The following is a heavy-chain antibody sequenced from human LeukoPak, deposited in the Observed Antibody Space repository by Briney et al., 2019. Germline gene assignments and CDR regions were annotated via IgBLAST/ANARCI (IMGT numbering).Heavy chain of an antibody. CDR1: GGSISSGGYY. V-gene: IGHV4-31*03. D-gene: IGHD3-10*01. Sequence: PSETLSLTCTVSGGSISSGGYYWSWIRQHPGKGLEWIGYIYYSGSTYYNPSLKSRVTISVDTSKNQFSLKLSSVTVADTAVYYCARHQVLLWFGESPGWFDPWGQGTLVTVSS. CDR3: ARHQVLLWFGESPGWFDP. CDR2: IYYSGST. J-gene: IGHJ5*02.